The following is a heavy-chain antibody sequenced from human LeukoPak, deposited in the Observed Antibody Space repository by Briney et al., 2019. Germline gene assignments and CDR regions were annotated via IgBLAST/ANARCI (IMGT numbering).Heavy chain of an antibody. CDR2: IRISGGAT. J-gene: IGHJ4*02. CDR3: VRAAPRDCSSTSCSLFDS. V-gene: IGHV3-23*01. Sequence: GGSLRLSCVVSGFTFNNYAMSWVRKAPRKGLEWVSGIRISGGATYYADSVKGRFTISRDTSKDTLYPLMHSLRAEDTAVYYCVRAAPRDCSSTSCSLFDSWGQGTLVTVSS. CDR1: GFTFNNYA. D-gene: IGHD2-2*01.